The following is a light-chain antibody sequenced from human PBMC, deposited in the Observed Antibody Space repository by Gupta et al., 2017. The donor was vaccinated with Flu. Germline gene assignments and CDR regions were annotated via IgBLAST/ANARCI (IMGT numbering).Light chain of an antibody. CDR1: TGAVTTDYY. CDR2: STT. J-gene: IGLJ3*02. V-gene: IGLV7-43*01. Sequence: STGAVTTDYYPNWIQQRPGQAPRALIYSTTNKPSWTPARFSGSLLGGKAALTLSGVQPEDEADYYCLLYYGGNQGVFGGGTRLTVL. CDR3: LLYYGGNQGV.